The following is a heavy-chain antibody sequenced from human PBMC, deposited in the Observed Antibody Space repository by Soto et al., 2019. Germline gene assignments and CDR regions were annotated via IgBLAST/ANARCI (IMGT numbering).Heavy chain of an antibody. D-gene: IGHD6-25*01. V-gene: IGHV3-23*01. Sequence: EVQLLESGGGLVQPGRSLRLSCAASGFTFSSYAMSWVRQAPGKGLEWVSAISGSGGTTYYAASVTGRFTISRDNSKNRMFLQMNSLRAEDTAVYYCAKFFVETGGSSGWPWTFHYWGQGTLVTVSS. CDR1: GFTFSSYA. CDR3: AKFFVETGGSSGWPWTFHY. CDR2: ISGSGGTT. J-gene: IGHJ4*02.